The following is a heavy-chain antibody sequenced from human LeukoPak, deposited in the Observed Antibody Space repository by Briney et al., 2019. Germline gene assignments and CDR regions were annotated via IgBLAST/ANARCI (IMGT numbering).Heavy chain of an antibody. Sequence: GGSLRLSCAASGFTFSSCGMHWVRQAPGKGLEWVAVIWYDGSNKYYADSVKGRFTISRDNSKNTLYLQMNSLRPEDTAVYYCAKDVAILEGFDYWGRGTLVTVSS. J-gene: IGHJ4*02. D-gene: IGHD3-3*01. CDR1: GFTFSSCG. CDR3: AKDVAILEGFDY. V-gene: IGHV3-30*02. CDR2: IWYDGSNK.